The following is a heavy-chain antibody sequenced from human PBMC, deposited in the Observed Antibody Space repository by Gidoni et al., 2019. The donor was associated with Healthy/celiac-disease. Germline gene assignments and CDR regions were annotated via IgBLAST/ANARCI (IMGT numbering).Heavy chain of an antibody. CDR3: ARDYGSSWYFYYYYGMDV. V-gene: IGHV3-74*01. Sequence: EVQLVESGGGLVQPGGSLSLACAASGFTFSSYSLHWVRQAPGKGLVWVSRINSDGSGTSYADSVKGRVTISRDNAKNTLYLQMNSLRAEDTAVYYCARDYGSSWYFYYYYGMDVWGQGTTVTVSS. D-gene: IGHD6-13*01. CDR2: INSDGSGT. J-gene: IGHJ6*02. CDR1: GFTFSSYS.